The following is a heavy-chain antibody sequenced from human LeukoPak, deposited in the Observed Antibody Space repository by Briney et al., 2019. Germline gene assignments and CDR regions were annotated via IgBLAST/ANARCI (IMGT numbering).Heavy chain of an antibody. CDR3: ARLEGSYCSGGSCPPGIYYGMDV. D-gene: IGHD2-15*01. Sequence: SQTLSLTCTVSGGSISSGSYYWSWIRQPAGKGLEWIIRFYTRGSTNYNPSLTSRVTISVDTSKNQFSLKLSSVTAADTAVYYCARLEGSYCSGGSCPPGIYYGMDVWGQGTTVTVSS. V-gene: IGHV4-61*02. J-gene: IGHJ6*02. CDR1: GGSISSGSYY. CDR2: FYTRGST.